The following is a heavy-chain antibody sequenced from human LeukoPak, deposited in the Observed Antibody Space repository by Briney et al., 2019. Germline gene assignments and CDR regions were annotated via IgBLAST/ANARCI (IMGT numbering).Heavy chain of an antibody. CDR1: GGSISSGGYY. CDR3: ARSHYYDFWSGYYRNDFDY. CDR2: IYHSGST. V-gene: IGHV4-30-2*01. J-gene: IGHJ4*02. Sequence: SQTLSLTCTVSGGSISSGGYYWSWIRQPPGKGLEWIGYIYHSGSTYYNPSLKSRVTISVDRSKNQFSLKLSSVTAADTAVYYCARSHYYDFWSGYYRNDFDYWGQGTLVTVSS. D-gene: IGHD3-3*01.